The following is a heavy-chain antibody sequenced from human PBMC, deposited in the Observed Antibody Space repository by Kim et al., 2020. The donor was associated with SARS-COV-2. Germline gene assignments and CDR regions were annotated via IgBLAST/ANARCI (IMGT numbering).Heavy chain of an antibody. CDR1: GGSISSGGYY. CDR2: IYYSGST. J-gene: IGHJ4*02. D-gene: IGHD3-22*01. V-gene: IGHV4-31*03. CDR3: ARGHGLITLIVVVVGAFDY. Sequence: SETLSLTCTVSGGSISSGGYYWSWIRQHPGKGLVWIGYIYYSGSTYYNSSLKSRVTISVDTSKNQYSLKLSFVTAADTAVYYCARGHGLITLIVVVVGAFDYWGQGTLVTVSS.